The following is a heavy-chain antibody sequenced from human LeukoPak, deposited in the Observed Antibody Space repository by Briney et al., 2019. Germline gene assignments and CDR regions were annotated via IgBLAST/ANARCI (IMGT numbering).Heavy chain of an antibody. Sequence: GGSLRLSCAASGFSFSNYWMSWVRQAPGKGLEWVANINQDGSAKNYVDSVKGRFTISRDNAKNSLYLQMNSLRAEDTAVYYCARLRVGYSSSWYDLDYWGQGTLVTVSS. D-gene: IGHD6-13*01. CDR3: ARLRVGYSSSWYDLDY. CDR1: GFSFSNYW. V-gene: IGHV3-7*01. CDR2: INQDGSAK. J-gene: IGHJ4*02.